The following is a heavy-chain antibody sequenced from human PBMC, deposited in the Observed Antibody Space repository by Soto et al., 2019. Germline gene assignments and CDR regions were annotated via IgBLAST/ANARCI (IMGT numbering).Heavy chain of an antibody. D-gene: IGHD6-13*01. J-gene: IGHJ4*02. V-gene: IGHV1-69*05. Sequence: SVKVSCKASGGTFSSYAISWVRQAPGQGLEWMGGIIPIFGTANYAQKLQGRVTMTTDTSTSTAYMELRSLGSDDTAVYYCARGGIAAAGDYWGQGTLVTVSS. CDR3: ARGGIAAAGDY. CDR1: GGTFSSYA. CDR2: IIPIFGTA.